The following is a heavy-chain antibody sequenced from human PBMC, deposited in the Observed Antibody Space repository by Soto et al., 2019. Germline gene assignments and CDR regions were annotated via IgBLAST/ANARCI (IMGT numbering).Heavy chain of an antibody. Sequence: EVQLVESGGGLVQPGGSLRLSCAASGFSFSNYWIHWVRQAPGKGLVWVSHIKTDGSSTDYAASVKGRFTISRDNAKNTLYLQMNSLTAEDTAVYYCAKREGNTYGLFHWGQGTLVTVSS. CDR3: AKREGNTYGLFH. J-gene: IGHJ4*02. CDR2: IKTDGSST. CDR1: GFSFSNYW. V-gene: IGHV3-74*01. D-gene: IGHD5-18*01.